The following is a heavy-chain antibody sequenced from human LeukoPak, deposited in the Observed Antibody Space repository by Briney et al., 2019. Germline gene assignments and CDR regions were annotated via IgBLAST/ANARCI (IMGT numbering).Heavy chain of an antibody. D-gene: IGHD2-15*01. J-gene: IGHJ3*02. CDR1: GGSISSSSYY. Sequence: PSETLSLTCTVSGGSISSSSYYWGWIRQPPGKGLEWIGSIYYSGSTYYNPSLKSRVTISVDTSKNQFSLKLSSVTAADTAVYYCARDRRWELLQGAAFDIWGQGTMVTVSS. V-gene: IGHV4-39*07. CDR2: IYYSGST. CDR3: ARDRRWELLQGAAFDI.